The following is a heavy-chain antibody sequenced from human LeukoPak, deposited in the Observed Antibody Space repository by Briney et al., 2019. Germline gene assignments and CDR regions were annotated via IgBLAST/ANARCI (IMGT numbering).Heavy chain of an antibody. CDR2: ISAYNGNT. D-gene: IGHD2-15*01. Sequence: ASVKVSCKASGYTFTSYGISWVRQAPGQGLEWMGWISAYNGNTNYAQKLQGRVTMTTDTSTSTAYMELGSLRSDDTAVYYCARARSWDIVVVVAAKSLDYWGQGTLVTVSS. CDR3: ARARSWDIVVVVAAKSLDY. V-gene: IGHV1-18*01. CDR1: GYTFTSYG. J-gene: IGHJ4*02.